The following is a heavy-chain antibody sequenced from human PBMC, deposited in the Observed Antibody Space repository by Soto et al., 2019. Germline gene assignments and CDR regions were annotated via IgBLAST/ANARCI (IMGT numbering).Heavy chain of an antibody. V-gene: IGHV4-59*01. J-gene: IGHJ4*02. D-gene: IGHD2-21*02. CDR3: ARGPKCGGDCYYTG. CDR1: GGSISSYY. Sequence: SETLSLTCTVSGGSISSYYWSWIRQPPGKGLEWIGYIYYSGSTNYNPSLKSRVTISVDTSKNQFSLKLSSVTAADTAVYYCARGPKCGGDCYYTGWGQGTLVTVSS. CDR2: IYYSGST.